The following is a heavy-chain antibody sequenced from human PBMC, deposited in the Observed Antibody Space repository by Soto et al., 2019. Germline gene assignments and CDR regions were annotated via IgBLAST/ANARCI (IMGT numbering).Heavy chain of an antibody. CDR3: ARDRSPWVVPAAIGY. D-gene: IGHD2-2*01. Sequence: GGSLRLSCAASGFTFSSYGMSWVRQAPGKGLEWVANIKQDGSEKYYVDSVKGRFTISRDNAKNSLYLQMNSLRAEDTAVYYCARDRSPWVVPAAIGYWGQGTLVTVSS. V-gene: IGHV3-7*01. CDR1: GFTFSSYG. CDR2: IKQDGSEK. J-gene: IGHJ4*02.